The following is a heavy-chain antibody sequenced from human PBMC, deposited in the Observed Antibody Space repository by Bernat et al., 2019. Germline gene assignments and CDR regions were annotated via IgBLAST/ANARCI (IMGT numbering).Heavy chain of an antibody. Sequence: QVQLVESGGGVVQPGRSLRLSCAASGFTFSSYAMHWVRQAPGKGLEWVAVISYDGSNKYYADSVKGRFTISRNNSKNTLYLQMNSLRAEDTAVYYWARVGMRAAAGGPEPDSYYFDYWGQGTLVTVSS. CDR2: ISYDGSNK. CDR3: ARVGMRAAAGGPEPDSYYFDY. CDR1: GFTFSSYA. V-gene: IGHV3-30*01. D-gene: IGHD6-13*01. J-gene: IGHJ4*02.